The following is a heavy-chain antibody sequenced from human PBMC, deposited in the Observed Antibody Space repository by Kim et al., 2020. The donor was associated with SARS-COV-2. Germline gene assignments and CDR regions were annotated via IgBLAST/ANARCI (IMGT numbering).Heavy chain of an antibody. CDR3: ARGEGYSSASGARYYYYGMDV. CDR2: IIPILGIA. D-gene: IGHD6-19*01. J-gene: IGHJ6*02. CDR1: GGTFSSYA. V-gene: IGHV1-69*04. Sequence: SVKVSCKSSGGTFSSYAISWVRQAPGQGLEWMGRIIPILGIANYAQKFQGRVTITADKSTSTAYMELSSLRSEDTAVYYCARGEGYSSASGARYYYYGMDVWGQGTTVTVSS.